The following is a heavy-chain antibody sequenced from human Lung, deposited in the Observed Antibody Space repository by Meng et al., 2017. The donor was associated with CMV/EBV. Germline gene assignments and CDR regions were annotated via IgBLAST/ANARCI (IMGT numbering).Heavy chain of an antibody. Sequence: GGPLRLFXAASGFTFSSYWMSWVRQAPGKGLEWVANIKQDGSEKYYVDSVKGRFTISRDNAKNSLYLQMNSLRAEDTAVYYCARVSGIAVAGTLGFGYYYYGMDVWGQGTTVTVSS. CDR1: GFTFSSYW. CDR2: IKQDGSEK. CDR3: ARVSGIAVAGTLGFGYYYYGMDV. J-gene: IGHJ6*02. V-gene: IGHV3-7*01. D-gene: IGHD6-19*01.